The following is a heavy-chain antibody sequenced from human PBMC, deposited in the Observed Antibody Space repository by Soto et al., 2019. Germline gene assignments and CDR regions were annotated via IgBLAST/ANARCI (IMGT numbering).Heavy chain of an antibody. V-gene: IGHV2-5*02. CDR1: GFSFSSIGEG. CDR3: VQRRWGGDCLKSYSSHSYYGLDV. CDR2: IYWDDDK. J-gene: IGHJ6*02. D-gene: IGHD2-21*02. Sequence: QITLKESGPTLVKPTQTLTLTCTFPGFSFSSIGEGVGWIRQPPGKALEWLALIYWDDDKRYSPSLKSRLTITKDTSKNQVVLTMTNMDPVDTATYYCVQRRWGGDCLKSYSSHSYYGLDVWGQGTTVTVSS.